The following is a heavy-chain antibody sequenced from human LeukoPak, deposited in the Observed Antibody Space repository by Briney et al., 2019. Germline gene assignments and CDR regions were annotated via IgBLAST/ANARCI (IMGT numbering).Heavy chain of an antibody. J-gene: IGHJ4*02. CDR3: ARDRDCSSTSCYSRWWDY. D-gene: IGHD2-2*02. CDR1: GYTFTSYG. CDR2: ISAYNGNT. V-gene: IGHV1-18*01. Sequence: ASVTVSCKASGYTFTSYGISWVRQAPGQGLEWMGWISAYNGNTNYAQKLQGRVTMTTDTSTSTAYMELRSLRSDDTAVYYCARDRDCSSTSCYSRWWDYWGQGTLVTVSS.